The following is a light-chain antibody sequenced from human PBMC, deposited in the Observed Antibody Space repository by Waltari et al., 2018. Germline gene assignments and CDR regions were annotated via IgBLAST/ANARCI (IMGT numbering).Light chain of an antibody. J-gene: IGLJ3*02. V-gene: IGLV2-11*01. CDR3: CSYAGIWV. Sequence: QSALTQPRSVSGSPGQSVTISFAGTGSDVGDINSVSWYQQHPGKAPKLVIFDVTKRPSGVPDRFSGSKSGTSASLTVSGLQAEDEADYYCCSYAGIWVFGGGTKLTVL. CDR2: DVT. CDR1: GSDVGDINS.